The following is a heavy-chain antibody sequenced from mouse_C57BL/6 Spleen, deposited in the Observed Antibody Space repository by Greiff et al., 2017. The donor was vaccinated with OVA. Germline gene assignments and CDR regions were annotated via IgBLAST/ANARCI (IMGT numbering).Heavy chain of an antibody. CDR1: GFTFSDAW. D-gene: IGHD1-1*01. J-gene: IGHJ4*01. CDR3: TRDLYYGSLYAMDY. CDR2: IRNKANNHAT. Sequence: EVKLVESGGGLVQPGGSMKLSCAASGFTFSDAWMDWVRQSPEKGLEWVAEIRNKANNHATYYAESVKGRFTISRDDSKSSVYLQMNSIRAEDTGIYYCTRDLYYGSLYAMDYWGQGTSVTVSS. V-gene: IGHV6-6*01.